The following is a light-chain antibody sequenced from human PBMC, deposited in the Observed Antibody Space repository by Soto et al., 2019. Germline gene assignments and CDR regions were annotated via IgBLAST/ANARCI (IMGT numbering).Light chain of an antibody. Sequence: QSALTQPPSASGSPGQSVTISCTGTSSDVGAYKYVSWYQQYPGKAPKLMIYEVTKRPSGVPDRFSGSKSGNTASLTVSALQAEDEADHYCTSYVGNDIWVFGGGTKVTVL. CDR2: EVT. CDR3: TSYVGNDIWV. J-gene: IGLJ3*02. CDR1: SSDVGAYKY. V-gene: IGLV2-8*01.